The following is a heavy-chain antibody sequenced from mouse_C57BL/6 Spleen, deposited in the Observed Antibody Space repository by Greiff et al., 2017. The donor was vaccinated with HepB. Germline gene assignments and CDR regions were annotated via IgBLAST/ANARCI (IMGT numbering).Heavy chain of an antibody. CDR2: INSDGGST. V-gene: IGHV5-2*01. CDR1: KYEFPSHD. Sequence: EVKLMESGGGLVQPGESLKLSCESNKYEFPSHDMSWVRKTPEKRLELVAAINSDGGSTYYPDTMERRFIISRDNTKKTLYLQMSSLRSEDTALYYCARQGPYYRYFDVWGTGTTVTVSS. J-gene: IGHJ1*03. CDR3: ARQGPYYRYFDV. D-gene: IGHD2-10*01.